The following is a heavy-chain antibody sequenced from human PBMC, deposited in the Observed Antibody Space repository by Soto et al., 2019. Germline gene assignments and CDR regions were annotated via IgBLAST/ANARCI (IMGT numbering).Heavy chain of an antibody. V-gene: IGHV3-21*01. CDR3: AREGFSSYGMDV. D-gene: IGHD6-19*01. CDR2: ITSDTDYI. CDR1: GFTFSLYA. Sequence: GGSLRLSCAASGFTFSLYAMNWVRQAPGKGLEWVSSITSDTDYIYYADLVKGRFTISRDNAKNSVYLQMTSLRAEDTAAYYCAREGFSSYGMDVWGQGTTVTVS. J-gene: IGHJ6*02.